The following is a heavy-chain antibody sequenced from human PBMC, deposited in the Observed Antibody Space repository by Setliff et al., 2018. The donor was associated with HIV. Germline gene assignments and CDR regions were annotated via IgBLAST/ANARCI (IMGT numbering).Heavy chain of an antibody. CDR1: GDSMTSGSYY. D-gene: IGHD3-22*01. CDR2: VTVNGAT. CDR3: ARHFDGYDYNSAY. V-gene: IGHV4-61*02. Sequence: SETLSLTCTVSGDSMTSGSYYWTWIRQPAGKRLEWIGRVTVNGATEYNPSLQSQVTISVDTSENQFSLKLTSVTAADTAVYYCARHFDGYDYNSAYWGQGSLVTVSS. J-gene: IGHJ4*02.